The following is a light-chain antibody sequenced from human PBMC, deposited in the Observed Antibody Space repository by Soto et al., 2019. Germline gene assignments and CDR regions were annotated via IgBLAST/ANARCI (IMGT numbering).Light chain of an antibody. CDR1: QSISSW. CDR2: KAS. CDR3: QHYNSHSPT. Sequence: DIQMTQSPSTLSASVGDRVTITCRASQSISSWLAWYQQKPGRAPNLLIYKASTLESGVPSRFSGSASGTEFTLTISSLQPDDLATYYCQHYNSHSPTFGGGTKVDI. J-gene: IGKJ4*01. V-gene: IGKV1-5*03.